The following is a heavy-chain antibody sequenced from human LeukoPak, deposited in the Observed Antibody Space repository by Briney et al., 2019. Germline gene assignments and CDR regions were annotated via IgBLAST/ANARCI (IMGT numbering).Heavy chain of an antibody. CDR1: GGTFTSYD. CDR3: ARPSYCSSTSCYVNYYYMDV. Sequence: DSVKVSCKASGGTFTSYDINWVRQATGQGLKWMGWMNPNSGNTGYAQKFQGRVTITRNTSISTAYMELSSLRSEDTAVYYCARPSYCSSTSCYVNYYYMDVWGKGTTVTVSS. CDR2: MNPNSGNT. D-gene: IGHD2-2*01. J-gene: IGHJ6*03. V-gene: IGHV1-8*03.